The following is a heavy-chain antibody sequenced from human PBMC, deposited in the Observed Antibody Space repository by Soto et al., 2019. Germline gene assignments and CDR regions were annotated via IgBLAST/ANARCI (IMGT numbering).Heavy chain of an antibody. CDR1: GFTFSSYA. CDR2: ISYDGSNK. V-gene: IGHV3-30-3*02. Sequence: PGGSLRLSCAASGFTFSSYAMHWVRQAPGKGLEWVAVISYDGSNKYYADSVKGRFTISRDNSKNTLFLQMNSLRAEDTAVYYCAKRPLYPLCFDYWGQGTLVTVSS. CDR3: AKRPLYPLCFDY. J-gene: IGHJ4*02.